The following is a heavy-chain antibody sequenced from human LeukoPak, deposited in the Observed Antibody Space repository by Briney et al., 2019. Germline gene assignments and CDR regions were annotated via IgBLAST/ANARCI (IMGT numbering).Heavy chain of an antibody. CDR3: ARNHYGSGSPDY. CDR2: ISAYNGNT. Sequence: ASVKVSCKASGYTFTSYGTSWVRQAPGQGLEWMGWISAYNGNTNYAQKFQGRVTMTRDTSISTAYMELSRLRSDDTAVYYCARNHYGSGSPDYWGQGTLVTVSS. CDR1: GYTFTSYG. J-gene: IGHJ4*02. V-gene: IGHV1-18*01. D-gene: IGHD3-10*01.